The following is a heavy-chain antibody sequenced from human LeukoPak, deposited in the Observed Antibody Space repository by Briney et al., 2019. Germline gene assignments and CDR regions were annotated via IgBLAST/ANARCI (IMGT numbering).Heavy chain of an antibody. J-gene: IGHJ4*02. CDR3: ARVGTRFLHSPNFDY. CDR1: GYTFTGYY. V-gene: IGHV1-2*02. Sequence: GASVKVSCKASGYTFTGYYMHWVRQAPGQGLEWMGWINPNSGGTNYAQKFQGRVTMTRDTSISTAYMELSRLRSDDTAVYYCARVGTRFLHSPNFDYWGQGPLVTVSS. CDR2: INPNSGGT. D-gene: IGHD1-26*01.